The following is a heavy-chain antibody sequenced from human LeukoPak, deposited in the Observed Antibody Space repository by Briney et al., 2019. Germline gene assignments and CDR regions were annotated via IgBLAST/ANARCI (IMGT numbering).Heavy chain of an antibody. D-gene: IGHD3-3*01. V-gene: IGHV4-34*01. J-gene: IGHJ5*02. CDR3: ARSLRFLEWLSSNWFDP. CDR1: GGSFSGYY. CDR2: INHSGST. Sequence: SETLSLTCAVYGGSFSGYYWSWIRQPPGKGLEWIGEINHSGSTNYNPSLKSRVTISVDTSKNQFSLKLSSVTAADTAVYYCARSLRFLEWLSSNWFDPWGQGTLVTVSS.